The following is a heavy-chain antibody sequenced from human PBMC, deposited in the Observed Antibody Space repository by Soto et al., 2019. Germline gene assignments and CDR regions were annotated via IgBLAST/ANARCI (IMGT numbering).Heavy chain of an antibody. CDR1: GGSISSGGYY. J-gene: IGHJ4*02. CDR2: VYYSGST. D-gene: IGHD2-21*01. CDR3: TRSIDY. V-gene: IGHV4-31*03. Sequence: QVQLQESGPGLVKPSQTLSLTCTVSGGSISSGGYYWNWIRQHPGKGLEWMGYVYYSGSTYYNPSLNGRVTISVDTSKTQFAPKPSCVTPADTAGNYCTRSIDYWGQGTLVTVSS.